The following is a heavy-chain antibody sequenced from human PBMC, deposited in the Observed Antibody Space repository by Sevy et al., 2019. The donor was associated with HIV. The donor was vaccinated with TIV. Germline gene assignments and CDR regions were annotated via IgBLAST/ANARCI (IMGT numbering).Heavy chain of an antibody. CDR3: VKDFGGSFVIGYFDY. CDR1: GITFSNYA. V-gene: IGHV3-23*01. CDR2: ISGSGGNT. Sequence: GGSLRLSCVASGITFSNYAMSWVRQAPGKGLEWVSGISGSGGNTYYADSMKGRLTISRDNSKNTLYLQMNSLRVEDTAVYYCVKDFGGSFVIGYFDYWGQGTLVTVSS. J-gene: IGHJ4*02. D-gene: IGHD3-16*01.